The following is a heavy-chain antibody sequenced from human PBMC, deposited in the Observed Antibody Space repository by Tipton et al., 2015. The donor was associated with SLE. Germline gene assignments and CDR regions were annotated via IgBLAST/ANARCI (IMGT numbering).Heavy chain of an antibody. CDR3: ARDGGQWLEYYYGMDV. V-gene: IGHV4-59*01. CDR2: IYYSGST. Sequence: TLSLTCTVSGGSISSYYWSWIRQPPGKGLEWIGYIYYSGSTNYNPSLKSRVTISVDRSKNQFSLKLSSVTAADTAVYYCARDGGQWLEYYYGMDVWGQGTTVTVSS. D-gene: IGHD6-19*01. J-gene: IGHJ6*02. CDR1: GGSISSYY.